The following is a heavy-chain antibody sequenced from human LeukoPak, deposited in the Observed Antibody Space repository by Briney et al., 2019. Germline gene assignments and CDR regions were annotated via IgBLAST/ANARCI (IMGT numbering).Heavy chain of an antibody. CDR3: ARSDSWSGYANY. J-gene: IGHJ4*02. CDR2: INHSGTT. Sequence: SETLSLTCTVHGGSFSGYYWSWIRQPPGKALEWIGEINHSGTTNYNPSLKSRVTISVDKSKNQFSLKLNSVTAADTAVYYCARSDSWSGYANYWGQGTLVTVSS. D-gene: IGHD3-3*01. V-gene: IGHV4-34*01. CDR1: GGSFSGYY.